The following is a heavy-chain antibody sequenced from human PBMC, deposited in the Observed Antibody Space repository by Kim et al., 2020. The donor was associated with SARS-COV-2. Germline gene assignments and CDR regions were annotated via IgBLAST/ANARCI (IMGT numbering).Heavy chain of an antibody. CDR3: AKDHIDGDGDLYFDS. Sequence: GGSLRLSCVASGFSFSGYNMNWVRQAPGKGLEWVSVITGSGGLTYYAGSVKGRFTISRDNSKNTLYLQMNSLRAEDTALYYFAKDHIDGDGDLYFDSRG. J-gene: IGHJ4*01. V-gene: IGHV3-23*01. CDR2: ITGSGGLT. D-gene: IGHD4-17*01. CDR1: GFSFSGYN.